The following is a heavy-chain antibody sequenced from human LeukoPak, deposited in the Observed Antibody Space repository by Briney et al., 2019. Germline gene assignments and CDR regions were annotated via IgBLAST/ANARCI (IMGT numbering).Heavy chain of an antibody. Sequence: ASVKVSCKASGYTFTSYGISWVRQAPGQGLEWMGWISAYNGNTNYAQKLQDRVTMTTDTSTSTAYMELRSLRSDDTAVYYCARDAGYSGYDEGYFDYWGQGTLVTVSS. CDR2: ISAYNGNT. CDR3: ARDAGYSGYDEGYFDY. CDR1: GYTFTSYG. V-gene: IGHV1-18*04. J-gene: IGHJ4*03. D-gene: IGHD5-12*01.